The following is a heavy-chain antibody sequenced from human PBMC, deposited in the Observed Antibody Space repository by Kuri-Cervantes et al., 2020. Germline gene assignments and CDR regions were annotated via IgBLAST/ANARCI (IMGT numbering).Heavy chain of an antibody. J-gene: IGHJ6*02. CDR1: GYSFTSYW. CDR2: IYPGDSDT. CDR3: ARRGGYCSGGSCHHYYYGMDV. Sequence: GESLKISCKGSGYSFTSYWIGWVRQMPGKGLEWMGIIYPGDSDTRYSPSFQGQVTISADKSISTAYLQWSSLKASDTAMYYCARRGGYCSGGSCHHYYYGMDVWGQGTTVTVSS. D-gene: IGHD2-15*01. V-gene: IGHV5-51*01.